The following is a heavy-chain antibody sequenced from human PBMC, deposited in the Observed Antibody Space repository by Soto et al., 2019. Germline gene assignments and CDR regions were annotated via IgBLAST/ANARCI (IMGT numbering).Heavy chain of an antibody. CDR3: ARAGGTTVTGLWHFDS. CDR1: GFTFNTYS. J-gene: IGHJ4*02. Sequence: QVQLEESGGGVVQPGRSLRLSCAASGFTFNTYSMHWVRQPPGKGLEWLAAIWYDGTQKYYADSVKGRFIISRDNSKKTLDLEMNSLRAEDTAVYYCARAGGTTVTGLWHFDSWGQGTLVTVSS. CDR2: IWYDGTQK. V-gene: IGHV3-33*01. D-gene: IGHD4-17*01.